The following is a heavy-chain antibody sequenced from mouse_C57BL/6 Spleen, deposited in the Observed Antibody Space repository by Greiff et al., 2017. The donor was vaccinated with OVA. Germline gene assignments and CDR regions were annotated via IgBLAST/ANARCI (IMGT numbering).Heavy chain of an antibody. CDR3: ARGITTVVDPWFAD. D-gene: IGHD1-1*01. CDR1: GYSFTDYN. Sequence: VQLQQSGPELVKPGASVKISCKASGYSFTDYNMNWVKQSHGKSLEWIGVINPNYGTTSYNQKFKGKATLTVDQSSSTAYMQLNSLTSEDAAVYYCARGITTVVDPWFADWGQGTLVTVSA. V-gene: IGHV1-39*01. CDR2: INPNYGTT. J-gene: IGHJ3*01.